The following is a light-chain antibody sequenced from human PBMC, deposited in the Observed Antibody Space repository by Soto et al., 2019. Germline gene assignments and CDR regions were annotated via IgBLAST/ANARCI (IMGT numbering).Light chain of an antibody. J-gene: IGLJ2*01. V-gene: IGLV1-44*01. Sequence: QSVLTQPPSASGTPGQRVTISCSGSSSNIGSNTVNWYQQLPGTAPKLLIYSNNQRPSGVPDRFSGSKSGTSASLAISGLQSEDEADYYSAACDDSLNGVVFVGGTKVTVL. CDR3: AACDDSLNGVV. CDR1: SSNIGSNT. CDR2: SNN.